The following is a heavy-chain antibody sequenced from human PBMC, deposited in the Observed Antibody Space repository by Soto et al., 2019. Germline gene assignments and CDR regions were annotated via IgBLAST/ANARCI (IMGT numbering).Heavy chain of an antibody. V-gene: IGHV1-69*13. CDR2: IIPIFGTA. Sequence: SVKVSCKASGGTFSSYAISWVRQAPGQGLEWMGGIIPIFGTANYAQKFQGRVTITADESTSTAYMELSSLRSEDTAVYYCARDRAKYCSGGSCYVDWDQWGQGTLVTVS. J-gene: IGHJ4*02. CDR1: GGTFSSYA. CDR3: ARDRAKYCSGGSCYVDWDQ. D-gene: IGHD2-15*01.